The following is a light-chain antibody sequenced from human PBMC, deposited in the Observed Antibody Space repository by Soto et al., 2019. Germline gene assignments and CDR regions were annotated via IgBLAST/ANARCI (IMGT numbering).Light chain of an antibody. CDR2: DTS. Sequence: MLMTKSPCTLSLSPLEGLTLSFMASQGIGDTLAWYQHKPVQTPRLLIYDTSTRATGVPARFSGSRSGPEFTLTIASLQSVVIAIYYCQPYNNWPLTVGGGTKVDIK. V-gene: IGKV3-15*01. CDR3: QPYNNWPLT. CDR1: QGIGDT. J-gene: IGKJ4*01.